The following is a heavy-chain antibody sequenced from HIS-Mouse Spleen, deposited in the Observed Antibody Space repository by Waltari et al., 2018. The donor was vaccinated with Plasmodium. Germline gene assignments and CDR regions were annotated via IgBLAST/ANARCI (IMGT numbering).Heavy chain of an antibody. CDR2: INHSGST. Sequence: QVQLQQWGAGLLKPSERLSLTCAFYGGSFSGYYWSWIRQPPGKGLEWIGEINHSGSTNYNPSLKSRVTISVDTSKNQFSLKLSSVTAADTAVYYCASSGSGSYYYWGQGTLVTVSS. D-gene: IGHD3-10*01. CDR3: ASSGSGSYYY. J-gene: IGHJ4*02. CDR1: GGSFSGYY. V-gene: IGHV4-34*01.